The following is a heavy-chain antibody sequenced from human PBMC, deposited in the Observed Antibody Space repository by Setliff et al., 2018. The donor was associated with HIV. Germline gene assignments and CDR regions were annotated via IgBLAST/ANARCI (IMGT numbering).Heavy chain of an antibody. J-gene: IGHJ3*02. Sequence: ASVKVSCKASGYTFTDYYIHWVRQAPGQGLEWMGWINPNSGGTNYAQRFQGRVTMTRDTSIGTAYMELRRLRSDDTAVYYCAGEGSSDSSPGGHDVFDIWGQGTMVTVSS. CDR1: GYTFTDYY. V-gene: IGHV1-2*02. D-gene: IGHD3-22*01. CDR3: AGEGSSDSSPGGHDVFDI. CDR2: INPNSGGT.